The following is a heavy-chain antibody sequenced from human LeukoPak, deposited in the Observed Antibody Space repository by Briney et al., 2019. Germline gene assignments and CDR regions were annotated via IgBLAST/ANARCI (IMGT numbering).Heavy chain of an antibody. J-gene: IGHJ4*02. D-gene: IGHD2-2*02. V-gene: IGHV3-53*01. Sequence: AGGSLRLSCAASGLTVSSNSMSWVRQAPGKGLEWVSFIYSGGSTYYADSVKGRFTISRDNSKNTLYLQMYSLRAEDTAVYYCAKDSLGVGIPTVIGIFDYWGQGTLVTVSS. CDR3: AKDSLGVGIPTVIGIFDY. CDR2: IYSGGST. CDR1: GLTVSSNS.